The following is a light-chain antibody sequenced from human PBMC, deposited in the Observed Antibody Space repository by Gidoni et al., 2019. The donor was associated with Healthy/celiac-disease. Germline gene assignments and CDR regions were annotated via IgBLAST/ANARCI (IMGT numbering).Light chain of an antibody. Sequence: DIQMTQSPSSLSASVGDRVTITCRASQSISSYLNWYQQKPGKAPKLLIYAASSLQSGVPSRFSGSGSGTDFTRTISSLQPEDFATYYCQQSYSTPFTFGGGTKVEIK. J-gene: IGKJ4*01. V-gene: IGKV1-39*01. CDR1: QSISSY. CDR2: AAS. CDR3: QQSYSTPFT.